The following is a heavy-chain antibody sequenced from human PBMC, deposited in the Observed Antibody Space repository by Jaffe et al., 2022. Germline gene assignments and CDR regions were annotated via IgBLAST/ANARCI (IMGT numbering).Heavy chain of an antibody. Sequence: EVQLLESGGGLVQPGGSLRLSCAASGFTFSSYAMSWVRQAPGKGLEWVSAISGSGGSTYYADSVKGRFTISRDNSKNTLYLQMNSLRAEDTAVYYCAKDLLYYYGSGSYSHDYYYYMDVWGKGTTVTVSS. J-gene: IGHJ6*03. D-gene: IGHD3-10*01. CDR2: ISGSGGST. CDR1: GFTFSSYA. CDR3: AKDLLYYYGSGSYSHDYYYYMDV. V-gene: IGHV3-23*01.